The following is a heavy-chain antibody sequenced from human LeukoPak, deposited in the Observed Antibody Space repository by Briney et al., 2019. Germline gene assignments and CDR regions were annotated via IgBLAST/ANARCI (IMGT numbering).Heavy chain of an antibody. CDR3: ARDARVQHYYFDY. Sequence: GGSLRLSCAASGFTFSSYAMSWVRQAPGKGLEWVSAISGSGGSTYYADSVKGRFTISRDNSKNTLYVQMNSLRAEDTAVYYCARDARVQHYYFDYWGQGTLVTVSS. J-gene: IGHJ4*02. D-gene: IGHD6-13*01. V-gene: IGHV3-23*01. CDR2: ISGSGGST. CDR1: GFTFSSYA.